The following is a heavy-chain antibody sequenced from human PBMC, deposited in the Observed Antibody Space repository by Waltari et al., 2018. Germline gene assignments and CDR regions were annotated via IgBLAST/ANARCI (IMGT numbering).Heavy chain of an antibody. D-gene: IGHD1-26*01. CDR2: ISWNSDNI. CDR1: GFNFDDYA. Sequence: EVQLVESGGGLVQPGRSLRLSCAVSGFNFDDYAMHWVRQAQGKGLEGVSGISWNSDNIGYADSVKGRFTISRDNAKNSLYLQMNSLRPEDTALYYCAKGHSGSYGLKDWGQGTLVTVSS. J-gene: IGHJ4*02. V-gene: IGHV3-9*01. CDR3: AKGHSGSYGLKD.